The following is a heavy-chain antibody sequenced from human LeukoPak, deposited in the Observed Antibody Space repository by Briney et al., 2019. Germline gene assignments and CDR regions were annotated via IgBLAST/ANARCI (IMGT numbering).Heavy chain of an antibody. CDR3: AKWISSSPYPPEQYYFDY. J-gene: IGHJ4*02. Sequence: GGPLRLSCAASGFTFSSYGMHWVRQAPGKGLEWVAFIRYDGSNKYYADSVKGRFTISRDNSKNTLYLQMNSLRAEDTAVYYCAKWISSSPYPPEQYYFDYWGQGTLVTVSS. CDR1: GFTFSSYG. CDR2: IRYDGSNK. V-gene: IGHV3-30*02. D-gene: IGHD6-6*01.